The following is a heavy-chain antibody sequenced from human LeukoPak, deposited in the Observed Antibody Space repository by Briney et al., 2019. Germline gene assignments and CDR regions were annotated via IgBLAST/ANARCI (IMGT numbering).Heavy chain of an antibody. CDR1: GASFSGYY. J-gene: IGHJ6*04. CDR2: LNHSGST. Sequence: PSETLSLTCAVYGASFSGYYWSWIRQPPGKGLEWIGGLNHSGSTNYNPSLKGRVTISVDTSKNQFSLKLSSVTAADTAVYYCASPGSGSYYRNYYYGMDVWGKGTTVTVSS. V-gene: IGHV4-34*01. D-gene: IGHD3-10*01. CDR3: ASPGSGSYYRNYYYGMDV.